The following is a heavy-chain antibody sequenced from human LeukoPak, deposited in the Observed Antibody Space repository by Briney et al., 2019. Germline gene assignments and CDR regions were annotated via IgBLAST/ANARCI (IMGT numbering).Heavy chain of an antibody. CDR3: ARHDPRDKPTVTTVFDY. CDR1: GGSISSYY. J-gene: IGHJ4*02. D-gene: IGHD4-17*01. V-gene: IGHV4-4*07. Sequence: SETLSLTCTVSGGSISSYYWSWIRQPAGKGLEWIGRIYTSGSTNYNPSLKSRVTMSVDTSKNQFSLKLSSVTAADTAVYYCARHDPRDKPTVTTVFDYWGQGTLVTVSS. CDR2: IYTSGST.